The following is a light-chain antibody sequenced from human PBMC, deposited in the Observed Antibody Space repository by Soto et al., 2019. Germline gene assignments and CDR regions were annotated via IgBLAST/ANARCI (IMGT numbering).Light chain of an antibody. CDR3: QQRSNWPSIT. CDR2: DAS. V-gene: IGKV3-11*01. J-gene: IGKJ5*01. CDR1: QTIYSN. Sequence: EVVMRQSPATLSVSPGEGATLSCRAGQTIYSNVAWYQQGPGQAPRLLIYDASNRATGIPARFGGSGSGTDFTLTISDLEPEDFAVYYCQQRSNWPSITFGQGTRLEIK.